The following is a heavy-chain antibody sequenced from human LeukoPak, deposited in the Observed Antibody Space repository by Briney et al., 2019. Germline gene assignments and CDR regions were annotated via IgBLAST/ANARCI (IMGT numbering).Heavy chain of an antibody. CDR2: ISYDGGVE. Sequence: GESLKISCKGSGYSFTSYWIGWVRQMPGKGLEWVAVISYDGGVEIYVDSVKGRFTISRDNSKNTLYLQMNSLRGEDTAVYYCAKRFNLGVASNNGMDVWGQGTTVIVSS. CDR1: GYSFTSYW. V-gene: IGHV3-30*18. D-gene: IGHD7-27*01. CDR3: AKRFNLGVASNNGMDV. J-gene: IGHJ6*02.